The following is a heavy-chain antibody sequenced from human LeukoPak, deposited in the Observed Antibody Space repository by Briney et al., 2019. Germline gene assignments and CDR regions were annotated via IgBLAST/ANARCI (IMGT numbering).Heavy chain of an antibody. CDR1: GFTFSSYA. J-gene: IGHJ4*02. V-gene: IGHV3-23*01. Sequence: PGGSPRLSCAASGFTFSSYAMSWVRQAPGKGLEWVSSISGSGGGTYYADSVKGRFTISRDNSKNTLYLQMNSLRAEDTAVYYCAKSYSSSWHNFDYWGQGTLVTVSS. CDR3: AKSYSSSWHNFDY. CDR2: ISGSGGGT. D-gene: IGHD6-13*01.